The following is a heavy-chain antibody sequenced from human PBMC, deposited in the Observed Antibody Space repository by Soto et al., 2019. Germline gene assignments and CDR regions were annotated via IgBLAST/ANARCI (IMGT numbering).Heavy chain of an antibody. D-gene: IGHD2-21*02. CDR2: ISAYNGNT. Sequence: QVQLVQSGAEVKKHGASVKVSCKASGYTFTSYGISWVRQAPGQGLEWMGWISAYNGNTNYAQKLQGRVTMTTDTSTSTAYTELRSRRSDATSVYYCARWWGVVTVDPDYYYGMDVCGEGTTVTVAS. CDR1: GYTFTSYG. V-gene: IGHV1-18*01. J-gene: IGHJ6*04. CDR3: ARWWGVVTVDPDYYYGMDV.